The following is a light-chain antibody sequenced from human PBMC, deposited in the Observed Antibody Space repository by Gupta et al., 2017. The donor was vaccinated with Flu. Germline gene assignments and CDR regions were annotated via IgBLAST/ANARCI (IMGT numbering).Light chain of an antibody. CDR1: SSNIGNNY. Sequence: SSNIGNNYGSWYQQLPGTAPKLPSYENNKRPSGSPDRFSGSKSDTSATLGITGLQTGDEADYYCGTWESSLSAWVFGGGNKLTGL. CDR2: ENN. V-gene: IGLV1-51*02. J-gene: IGLJ3*02. CDR3: GTWESSLSAWV.